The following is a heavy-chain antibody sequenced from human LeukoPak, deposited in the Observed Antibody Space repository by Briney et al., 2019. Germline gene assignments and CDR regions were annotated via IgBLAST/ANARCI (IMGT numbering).Heavy chain of an antibody. J-gene: IGHJ6*02. V-gene: IGHV3-33*01. CDR2: IWHDGSNK. D-gene: IGHD3-3*01. CDR1: GFTFSSYG. Sequence: QPGGSLRLSCAASGFTFSSYGMHWVRQAPGKGLEWVAAIWHDGSNKYYADSVKGRFTISRANSKNTLYLQMNSLRAEDTAVYYCARGRITIFGVVGPYYYGMDVWGQGTTVTVSS. CDR3: ARGRITIFGVVGPYYYGMDV.